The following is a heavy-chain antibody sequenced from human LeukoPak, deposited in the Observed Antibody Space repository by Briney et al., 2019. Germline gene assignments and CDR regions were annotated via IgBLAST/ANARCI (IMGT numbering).Heavy chain of an antibody. Sequence: GGSLRLSCAASGFTFSSYGMHWVRQAPGKGLEWVAVIWYDGSNKYYADSVKGRFTISRDNSKNTLYLQMNSLRAEDTAVYYCAREVRYCSGGSCYPYYYYYGMDVWGQGTTVTVSS. CDR1: GFTFSSYG. CDR2: IWYDGSNK. CDR3: AREVRYCSGGSCYPYYYYYGMDV. V-gene: IGHV3-33*01. D-gene: IGHD2-15*01. J-gene: IGHJ6*02.